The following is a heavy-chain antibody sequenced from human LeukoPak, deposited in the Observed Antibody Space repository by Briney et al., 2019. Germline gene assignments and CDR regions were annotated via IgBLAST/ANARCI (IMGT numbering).Heavy chain of an antibody. V-gene: IGHV4-34*01. CDR1: GGSFSGYY. Sequence: SETLSLTCAVHGGSFSGYYWSWIRQPPGKGLEWIGEINHSGSTNYNPSLKSRVTISVDTSKNQFSLKLSSVTAADTAVYYCRAAGHFDYWGQGTLVTVSS. CDR2: INHSGST. CDR3: RAAGHFDY. J-gene: IGHJ4*02. D-gene: IGHD6-13*01.